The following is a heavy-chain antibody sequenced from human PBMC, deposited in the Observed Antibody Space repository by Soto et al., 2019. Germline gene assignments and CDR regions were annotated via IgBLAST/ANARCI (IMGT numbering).Heavy chain of an antibody. CDR3: AKTDKFNTQSSGWANRFDS. CDR1: GFTFSNYA. V-gene: IGHV3-23*01. Sequence: EVQLLESGGGLVQPGGSLRLFCAASGFTFSNYAMTWVRQAPGKGLEWVSTITSGGDTYFGDTVKGRFTISRDISKSTLYLQMDILRAEDTAVYYCAKTDKFNTQSSGWANRFDSWGQGTLVTVSS. D-gene: IGHD6-19*01. CDR2: ITSGGDT. J-gene: IGHJ4*02.